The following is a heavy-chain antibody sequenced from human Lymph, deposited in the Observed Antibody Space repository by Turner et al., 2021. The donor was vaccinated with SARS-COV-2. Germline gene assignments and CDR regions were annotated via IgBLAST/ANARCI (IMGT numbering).Heavy chain of an antibody. CDR2: ISYDGFNK. J-gene: IGHJ3*02. D-gene: IGHD1-26*01. CDR3: ARGSGSYLSAFDI. CDR1: GFTFSTYA. V-gene: IGHV3-30*04. Sequence: QVPLVESGGGVVQPGRSLRLSCAASGFTFSTYAIHWVRQAPGKGLECVAVISYDGFNKYYSDSVKGQFTISRDNSKNTLYLQMSSLRAEDTAVYYCARGSGSYLSAFDIWGQGTMVTVSS.